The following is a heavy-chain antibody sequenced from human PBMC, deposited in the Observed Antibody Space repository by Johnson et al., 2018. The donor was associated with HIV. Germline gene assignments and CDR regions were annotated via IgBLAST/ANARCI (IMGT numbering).Heavy chain of an antibody. D-gene: IGHD6-13*01. Sequence: QMQLVESGGGVVQPGRSLRLSCAASGFSFSSYGLHWVRQAPGKGLEWLAVISYDGSNKYYADSAKGRFTISRANSKNTLYLQINSLRAEDTAVYYCWKDGGARRSSCYEVVFDIWGQGTTVTVSS. CDR2: ISYDGSNK. CDR3: WKDGGARRSSCYEVVFDI. J-gene: IGHJ3*02. V-gene: IGHV3-30*18. CDR1: GFSFSSYG.